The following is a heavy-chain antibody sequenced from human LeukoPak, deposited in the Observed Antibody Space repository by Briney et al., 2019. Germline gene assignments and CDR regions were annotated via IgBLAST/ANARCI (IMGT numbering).Heavy chain of an antibody. Sequence: ASVKVSCKASGYTFTSYHINWVRQATGQGLEWVGWMNPNNSDIGYAQKFQGKVTMTRNTSIGTAYMELSSLRSEDTAIYYCVRVPPGTTIYAYWGQGTLVTVSS. J-gene: IGHJ4*02. CDR1: GYTFTSYH. D-gene: IGHD1-14*01. CDR2: MNPNNSDI. V-gene: IGHV1-8*01. CDR3: VRVPPGTTIYAY.